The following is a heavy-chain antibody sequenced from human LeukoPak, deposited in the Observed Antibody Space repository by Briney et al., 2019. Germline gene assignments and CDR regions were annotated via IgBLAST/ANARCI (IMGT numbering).Heavy chain of an antibody. CDR3: ARDSRIAVAGPGIFDY. D-gene: IGHD6-19*01. CDR1: GYTFTSYA. V-gene: IGHV7-4-1*02. J-gene: IGHJ4*02. CDR2: INTNTGNP. Sequence: ASVKVSCKASGYTFTSYAMNWVRQAPGQGLEWMGWINTNTGNPTYAQGFTGRFVFSLDTSVSTAYLQISSLKAEDTAVYYCARDSRIAVAGPGIFDYWGQGTLVTVSS.